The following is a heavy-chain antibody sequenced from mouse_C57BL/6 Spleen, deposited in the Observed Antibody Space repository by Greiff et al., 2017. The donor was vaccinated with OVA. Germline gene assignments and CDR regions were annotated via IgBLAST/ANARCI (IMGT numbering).Heavy chain of an antibody. CDR2: INPNNGGT. CDR1: GYTFTDYN. Sequence: EVQLQQSGPELVKPGASVKIPCKASGYTFTDYNMDWVKQSHGKSLEWIGDINPNNGGTIYNQKFKGKATLTVDESSSTAYMELRSLTSEYTAVYYCARGRTVQYYFDYWGQGTTLTVSS. J-gene: IGHJ2*01. CDR3: ARGRTVQYYFDY. V-gene: IGHV1-18*01. D-gene: IGHD1-1*01.